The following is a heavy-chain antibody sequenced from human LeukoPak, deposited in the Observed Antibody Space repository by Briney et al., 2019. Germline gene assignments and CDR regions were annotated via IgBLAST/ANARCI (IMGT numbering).Heavy chain of an antibody. J-gene: IGHJ4*02. CDR2: INHSGST. CDR1: GGSFSGYY. V-gene: IGHV4-34*01. CDR3: ARAIGCTNGVCYSAFGY. D-gene: IGHD2-8*01. Sequence: SETLSLTCAVYGGSFSGYYWSWIRQPPGKGLEWIGEINHSGSTNYNPSLKSRVTISVDTSKNQFSLKLSSVTAADTAVYYCARAIGCTNGVCYSAFGYWGQGTLVTVSS.